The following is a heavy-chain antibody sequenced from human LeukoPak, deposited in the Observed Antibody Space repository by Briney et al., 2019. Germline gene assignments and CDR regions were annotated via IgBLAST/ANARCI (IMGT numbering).Heavy chain of an antibody. J-gene: IGHJ3*02. CDR2: ISSSSSYI. CDR1: GFTFSSYG. V-gene: IGHV3-21*01. Sequence: GGSLRPSCAASGFTFSSYGMHWVRQAPGKGLEWVSSISSSSSYIYYADSVKGRFTISRDNAKNSLYLQMNSLRVEDTAVYYCARELDAFDIWGQGTMVTVSS. CDR3: ARELDAFDI.